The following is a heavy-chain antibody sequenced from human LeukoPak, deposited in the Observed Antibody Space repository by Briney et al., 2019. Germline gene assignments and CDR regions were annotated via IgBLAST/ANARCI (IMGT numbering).Heavy chain of an antibody. D-gene: IGHD3-10*01. V-gene: IGHV1-2*04. CDR3: ARDDGSGSYYSY. CDR2: INPNSGGT. J-gene: IGHJ4*02. Sequence: ASVNVSCKASGYTFTVYYMHWVRQAPGQGLEWMGWINPNSGGTNYAQKFQGWVTMTRDTSISTAYMELSRLRSDDTAVYYCARDDGSGSYYSYWGQGTLVTVSS. CDR1: GYTFTVYY.